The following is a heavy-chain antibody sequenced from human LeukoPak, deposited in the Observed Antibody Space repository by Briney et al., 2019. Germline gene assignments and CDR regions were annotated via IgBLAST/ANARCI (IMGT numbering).Heavy chain of an antibody. CDR3: ARDLPVTTHTFDI. V-gene: IGHV3-66*01. J-gene: IGHJ3*02. D-gene: IGHD4-17*01. Sequence: PGGSLRLSCAASGFTVSSNYMSWVRQAPGKGLEWVSVIYSGGSTYYADSVKGRFTISRDNSKNTLYLQMNSLRAEDTAVYYCARDLPVTTHTFDIWGQGTMVAVSS. CDR2: IYSGGST. CDR1: GFTVSSNY.